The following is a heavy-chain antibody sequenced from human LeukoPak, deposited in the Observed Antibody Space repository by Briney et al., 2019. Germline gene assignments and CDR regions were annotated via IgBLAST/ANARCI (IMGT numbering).Heavy chain of an antibody. D-gene: IGHD2-15*01. CDR1: GGSFSGYY. J-gene: IGHJ4*02. Sequence: PSETLSLTCAVYGGSFSGYYWSWIRQPPGKGLEWVSFIYSGGNTHYSDSVKGRFTLSRDNSKNTLYLQMNSLRAEDTAIYYCARRAGEYSHPYDYWGQGTLVTVSS. CDR2: IYSGGNT. CDR3: ARRAGEYSHPYDY. V-gene: IGHV3-53*01.